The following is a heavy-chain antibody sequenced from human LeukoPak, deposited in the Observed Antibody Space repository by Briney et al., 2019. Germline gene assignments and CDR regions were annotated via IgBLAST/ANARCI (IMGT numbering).Heavy chain of an antibody. D-gene: IGHD2-8*02. CDR3: AKDTAGGLYYYYGMDV. Sequence: PGGSLRLSCAASGFTFSSYAMSWVRQAPGKGLEWVSAISGSGGSTYYADSVKGRFTISRDNSKNTLYLQMNSLRAEDTAVYYCAKDTAGGLYYYYGMDVWGQGTTVTVSS. CDR2: ISGSGGST. CDR1: GFTFSSYA. V-gene: IGHV3-23*01. J-gene: IGHJ6*02.